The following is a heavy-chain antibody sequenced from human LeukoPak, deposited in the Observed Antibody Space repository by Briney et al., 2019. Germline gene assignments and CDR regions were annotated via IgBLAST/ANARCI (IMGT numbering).Heavy chain of an antibody. V-gene: IGHV1-2*02. CDR1: GYTFTGYY. CDR2: INPNSGGT. D-gene: IGHD6-19*01. J-gene: IGHJ6*02. Sequence: ASVKVSCKASGYTFTGYYMHWVRQAPGQGLEWMGWINPNSGGTNYAQKFQGRVTMTRDTSISTAYMELSRLRSDDTAVYYCARDLGQWLVPDYYYYGMDVWGQGTTVTVSS. CDR3: ARDLGQWLVPDYYYYGMDV.